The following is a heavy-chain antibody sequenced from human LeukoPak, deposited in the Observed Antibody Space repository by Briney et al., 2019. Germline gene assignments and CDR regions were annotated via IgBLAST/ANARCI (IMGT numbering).Heavy chain of an antibody. V-gene: IGHV4-61*01. CDR1: GASVSSSTYY. Sequence: SETLSLTCTVSGASVSSSTYYWSWIRQPPGKGLEWIGYIYYSGSTNYNPSLKSRLTISIDTSENQFSLKLSSVTATDTAVYYCAKEYSSSSGRRAFDIWGQGTMVTVSS. CDR3: AKEYSSSSGRRAFDI. J-gene: IGHJ3*02. D-gene: IGHD6-6*01. CDR2: IYYSGST.